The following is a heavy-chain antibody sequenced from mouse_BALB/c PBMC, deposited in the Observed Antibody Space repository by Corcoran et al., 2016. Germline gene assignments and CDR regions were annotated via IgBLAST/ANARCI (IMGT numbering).Heavy chain of an antibody. D-gene: IGHD2-4*01. Sequence: QIQLVQSGPELKKPGETVKISCKASGYTFTNYGMNWVKQAPGKGLKCMGWINTYTGEPTYADDFKGRFAFSLETSASTAYLQINNLKNEDMATYFCARFDYARRYFDVWGAGTTVTVSS. CDR1: GYTFTNYG. J-gene: IGHJ1*01. V-gene: IGHV9-1*02. CDR3: ARFDYARRYFDV. CDR2: INTYTGEP.